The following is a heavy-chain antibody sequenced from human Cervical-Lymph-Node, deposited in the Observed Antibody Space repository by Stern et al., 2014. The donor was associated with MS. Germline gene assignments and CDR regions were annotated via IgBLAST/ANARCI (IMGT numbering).Heavy chain of an antibody. Sequence: QVQLQESGPGLVKPSQTLSLTCTVSGGSINSGGYYWSWIRQHPGKGLEWIGYIYYSGTTYYNPSLKSRVTMSIDTSKNQFSLKLSSVTAADTAVYYCASYESSGLTGVRYWGQGTLVTVSS. V-gene: IGHV4-31*03. CDR1: GGSINSGGYY. J-gene: IGHJ4*02. D-gene: IGHD3-22*01. CDR3: ASYESSGLTGVRY. CDR2: IYYSGTT.